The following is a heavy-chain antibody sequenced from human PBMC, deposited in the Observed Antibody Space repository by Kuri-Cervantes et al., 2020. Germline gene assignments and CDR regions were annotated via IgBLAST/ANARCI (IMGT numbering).Heavy chain of an antibody. D-gene: IGHD6-13*01. Sequence: LRLSCTVSGGSISSGDYYWSWIRQPPGKGLEWIGYIYYSGSTYYNPSLKSRVTIPVDTSKNQFSLKLSSVTAADTAVYYCAVGSSSWYAFFDYWGQGTLVTVSS. V-gene: IGHV4-30-4*01. CDR1: GGSISSGDYY. J-gene: IGHJ4*02. CDR2: IYYSGST. CDR3: AVGSSSWYAFFDY.